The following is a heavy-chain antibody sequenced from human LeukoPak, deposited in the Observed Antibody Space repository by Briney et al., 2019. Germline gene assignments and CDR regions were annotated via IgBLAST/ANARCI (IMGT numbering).Heavy chain of an antibody. Sequence: PGGSLRLSCTASGFTFGDYAMSWFRQAPGKGLEWVGFIRSKAYGGTTEYAASAKGRFTISRDDSKSIAYLQMNSLKTEDTAVYYCTRITPTYYDILTGYSGYWGQGTLVTVSS. D-gene: IGHD3-9*01. CDR3: TRITPTYYDILTGYSGY. CDR2: IRSKAYGGTT. V-gene: IGHV3-49*03. CDR1: GFTFGDYA. J-gene: IGHJ4*02.